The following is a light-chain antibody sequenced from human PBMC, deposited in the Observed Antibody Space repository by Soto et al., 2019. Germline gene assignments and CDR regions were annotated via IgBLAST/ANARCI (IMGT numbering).Light chain of an antibody. CDR2: KVS. V-gene: IGKV2-30*01. CDR1: QSLAYSDGNTY. CDR3: MHGTHWPPYT. Sequence: DVVMTQSPLSLPVTLGQPASISCRSSQSLAYSDGNTYLNWFQQRPGQSPRRLIYKVSNRDSGVPDRFSCSVSVSDFTLKISRVEAEDVGVYYCMHGTHWPPYTFGQGTKLEIK. J-gene: IGKJ2*01.